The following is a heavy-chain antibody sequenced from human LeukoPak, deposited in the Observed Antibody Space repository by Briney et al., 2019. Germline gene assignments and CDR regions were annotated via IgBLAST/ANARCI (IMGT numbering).Heavy chain of an antibody. CDR3: AKPISGGLAVTADWFDP. J-gene: IGHJ5*01. Sequence: QAGGCLRLSCAASGFAFSFYAMSWLRQPPGKGLEWVSTINANSGTTSYAASVRGRFTISRDNSKNTLYLQVNSLRADDTAVYYCAKPISGGLAVTADWFDPWGQGTMVVVSS. V-gene: IGHV3-23*01. CDR2: INANSGTT. D-gene: IGHD6-19*01. CDR1: GFAFSFYA.